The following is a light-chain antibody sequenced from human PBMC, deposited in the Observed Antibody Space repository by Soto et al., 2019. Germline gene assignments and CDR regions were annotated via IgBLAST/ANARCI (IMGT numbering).Light chain of an antibody. CDR3: TSYTTNGTPYV. Sequence: QSALTQPASVSGSPGQSITISCAGTNNDVGGYNFVSWYQQHPGKAPKLLIYEVTDRPSGVSHRFSGSKSGNTASLTISGPQADDEADYYCTSYTTNGTPYVFGTGTKVTVL. CDR2: EVT. V-gene: IGLV2-14*01. J-gene: IGLJ1*01. CDR1: NNDVGGYNF.